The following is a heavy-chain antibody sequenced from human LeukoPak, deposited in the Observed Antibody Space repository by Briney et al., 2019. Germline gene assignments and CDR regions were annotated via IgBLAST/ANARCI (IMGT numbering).Heavy chain of an antibody. CDR1: GFTFSSYG. Sequence: PGRSLRLSCAASGFTFSSYGMHWVRRAPGKGLEWLAVISYDGSSKYYADSVKGRFTISRDNSKNTLYLQMNSLRAEDTAVYYCARDLDGGSERGPDYWGQGTLVTVSS. CDR2: ISYDGSSK. V-gene: IGHV3-30*03. J-gene: IGHJ4*02. D-gene: IGHD5-12*01. CDR3: ARDLDGGSERGPDY.